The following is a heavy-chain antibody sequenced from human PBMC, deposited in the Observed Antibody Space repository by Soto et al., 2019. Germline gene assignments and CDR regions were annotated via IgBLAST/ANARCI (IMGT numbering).Heavy chain of an antibody. D-gene: IGHD3-22*01. CDR3: TIPRGPMIRP. Sequence: EVQLVESGGGLVEPGGSLRLSCTASGFTFSNAWMTWVRQAPGKGLEWVGRIKSKTDGGTTDYAAPVKGRFTISRDDSKNTMYLQMNSLKTEDTAVYYGTIPRGPMIRPWGQGTLVTVCS. V-gene: IGHV3-15*01. J-gene: IGHJ5*02. CDR1: GFTFSNAW. CDR2: IKSKTDGGTT.